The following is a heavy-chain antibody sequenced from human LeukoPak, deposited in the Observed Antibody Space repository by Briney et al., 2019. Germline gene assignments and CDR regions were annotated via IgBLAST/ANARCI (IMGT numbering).Heavy chain of an antibody. Sequence: SETLSLTCIVSGGSISSYYWSWIRQPAGKGLEWIGRIYTSGSTNYNPSLKSRVTMSVDTSKNQFSLKLSSVTAADTAVYYCARYGYSYGPTYFDYWGQGTLVTVSS. CDR3: ARYGYSYGPTYFDY. D-gene: IGHD5-18*01. CDR1: GGSISSYY. CDR2: IYTSGST. J-gene: IGHJ4*02. V-gene: IGHV4-4*07.